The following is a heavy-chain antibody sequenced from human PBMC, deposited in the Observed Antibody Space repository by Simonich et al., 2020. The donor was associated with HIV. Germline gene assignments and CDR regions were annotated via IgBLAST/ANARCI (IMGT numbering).Heavy chain of an antibody. CDR1: GGSFSGYY. J-gene: IGHJ4*02. CDR3: ARGFYQRLYYFDY. Sequence: QVQLQQWGAGLLKPSETLSLTGAVYGGSFSGYYGSWIRQPPGKGLEWIGEINHSGSTNYNPSLKSRVTISVDTSKNQFSLKLSSVTAADTAVYYCARGFYQRLYYFDYWGQGTLVTVSS. CDR2: INHSGST. D-gene: IGHD2-2*01. V-gene: IGHV4-34*01.